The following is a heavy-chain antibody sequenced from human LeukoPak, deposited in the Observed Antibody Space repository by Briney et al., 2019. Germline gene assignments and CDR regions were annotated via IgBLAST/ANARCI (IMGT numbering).Heavy chain of an antibody. CDR2: IKKDGSLK. CDR3: ARSSQGGFDY. Sequence: GGSLRLLCAPSGPTVSSYWMSWARQPGGKGLEWVTNIKKDGSLKYYVSSMKRRFSISRNNAKNSLYLQMNSLRAEDTAVYYCARSSQGGFDYWGQGTLVTVSS. J-gene: IGHJ4*02. CDR1: GPTVSSYW. V-gene: IGHV3-7*01.